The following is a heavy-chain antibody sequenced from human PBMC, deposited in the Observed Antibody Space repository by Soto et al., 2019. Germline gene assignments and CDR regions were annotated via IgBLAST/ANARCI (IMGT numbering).Heavy chain of an antibody. Sequence: SDTLSLTCAVYGRSFSRHSWTWIRPSPGKGLEWIGDINHSGRVNYSPSLKSRVTISLDTSKNQFSLTLSAVTAADTAMYYCSTRAYDTNGYYRFDPWGQGTRVTVSA. CDR3: STRAYDTNGYYRFDP. CDR2: INHSGRV. V-gene: IGHV4-34*01. J-gene: IGHJ5*01. CDR1: GRSFSRHS. D-gene: IGHD3-22*01.